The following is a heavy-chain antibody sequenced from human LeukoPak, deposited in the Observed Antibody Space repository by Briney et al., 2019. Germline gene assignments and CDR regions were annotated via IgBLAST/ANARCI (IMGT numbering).Heavy chain of an antibody. V-gene: IGHV4-34*01. CDR3: ARGLGYCSSTSCDDY. CDR1: GVSFSGYY. Sequence: SETLSLTCAVYGVSFSGYYWSWIRQPPGKGLEWIGEINHSGSTNYNPSLKSRVTISVDTSKNQFSLKLSSVTAADTAVYYCARGLGYCSSTSCDDYWGQGTLVTVSS. CDR2: INHSGST. D-gene: IGHD2-2*01. J-gene: IGHJ4*02.